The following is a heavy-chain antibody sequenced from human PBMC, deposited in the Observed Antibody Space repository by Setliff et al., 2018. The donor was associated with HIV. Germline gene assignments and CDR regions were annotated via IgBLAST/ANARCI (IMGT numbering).Heavy chain of an antibody. CDR3: ARGLNYYGSGSYLPLGY. CDR2: IDHSGST. J-gene: IGHJ4*02. D-gene: IGHD3-10*01. V-gene: IGHV4-34*01. Sequence: SETLSLTCAVYGGSFSGYYWSWIRQPPGKGLEWIGEIDHSGSTKYHASLKSRVTISIDTSKSQISLKLSSVTAADTAVYYCARGLNYYGSGSYLPLGYWGQGTLVTVSS. CDR1: GGSFSGYY.